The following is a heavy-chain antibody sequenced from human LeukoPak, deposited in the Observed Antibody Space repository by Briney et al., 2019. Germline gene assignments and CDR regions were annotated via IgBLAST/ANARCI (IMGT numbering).Heavy chain of an antibody. V-gene: IGHV1-69*05. CDR3: ARTAARRFDY. CDR1: GGTFISYA. CDR2: IVPIFGTA. D-gene: IGHD6-6*01. J-gene: IGHJ4*02. Sequence: SVKVSCKAPGGTFISYAISWVRQAPGQGLEWMGGIVPIFGTANYAQKFQGRVTMTRDTSTSTVYMELSSLRSDDTAVYYCARTAARRFDYWGQGTLVTVSS.